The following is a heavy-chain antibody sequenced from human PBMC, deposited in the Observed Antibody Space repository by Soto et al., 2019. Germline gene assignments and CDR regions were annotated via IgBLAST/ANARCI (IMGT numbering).Heavy chain of an antibody. J-gene: IGHJ3*02. V-gene: IGHV3-23*01. CDR2: TGGGGVST. D-gene: IGHD2-15*01. Sequence: EVQLLESGGGLVEPGGSLRLSCAASGFTFRSYAMTWVRQAPGKGLEWVSYTGGGGVSTYYADSVKGRFTSSRDDSNNTLYLQMNSLRAEDTARYYCAKIVGGGSHHDAFDIWGQGTMVTVSS. CDR1: GFTFRSYA. CDR3: AKIVGGGSHHDAFDI.